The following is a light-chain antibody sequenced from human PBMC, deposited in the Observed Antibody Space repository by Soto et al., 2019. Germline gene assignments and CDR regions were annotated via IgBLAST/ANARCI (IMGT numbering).Light chain of an antibody. CDR1: SSDVGNYNL. CDR3: YSYAGTNTYV. Sequence: QSVLTQPASVSGSPGQSITISCTGTSSDVGNYNLVSWYQQHPGKAPKLMIYEVTKRPSGVSNRFSGSKSGNTASLTISGLQAEDEADYYCYSYAGTNTYVFGTGTKVTVL. J-gene: IGLJ1*01. V-gene: IGLV2-23*02. CDR2: EVT.